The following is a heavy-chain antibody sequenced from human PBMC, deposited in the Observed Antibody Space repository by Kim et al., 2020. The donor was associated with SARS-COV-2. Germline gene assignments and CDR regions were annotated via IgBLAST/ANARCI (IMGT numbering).Heavy chain of an antibody. CDR3: ARDLGSSGYYGLN. V-gene: IGHV4-61*03. Sequence: YTPSLKSRVTISVDTSKNHFSLKRSSVTAADTAVYYCARDLGSSGYYGLNWGQGTLVTVSS. J-gene: IGHJ4*02. D-gene: IGHD3-22*01.